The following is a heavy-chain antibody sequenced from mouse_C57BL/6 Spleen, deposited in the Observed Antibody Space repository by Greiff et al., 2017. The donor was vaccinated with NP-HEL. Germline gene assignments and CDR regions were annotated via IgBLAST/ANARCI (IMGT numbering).Heavy chain of an antibody. J-gene: IGHJ4*01. D-gene: IGHD1-1*01. Sequence: QVQLQQPGAELVMPGASVKLSCKASGYTFTSYWMHWVKQRPGQGLEWIGEIDPSDSYTNYNQKFKGKSTLTVDKSSSTAYMQLSSLTSEDSEIYYCERGRLLVRREDAMDYWGQGTSVTVSS. CDR3: ERGRLLVRREDAMDY. CDR1: GYTFTSYW. CDR2: IDPSDSYT. V-gene: IGHV1-69*01.